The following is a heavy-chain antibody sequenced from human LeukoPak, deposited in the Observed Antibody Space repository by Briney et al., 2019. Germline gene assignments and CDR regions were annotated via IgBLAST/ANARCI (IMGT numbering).Heavy chain of an antibody. CDR2: IYPGDSDT. V-gene: IGHV5-51*01. CDR1: GYSFTRYY. CDR3: ARYRYCSGGNCYGPDY. D-gene: IGHD2-15*01. Sequence: GESLKISCKGSGYSFTRYYIGWVRPMPGKGLEWMGIIYPGDSDTRYSPSFQGQVTISADKSISTAYLQWSSLKASDTAMYYCARYRYCSGGNCYGPDYWGQGTLVTVSS. J-gene: IGHJ4*02.